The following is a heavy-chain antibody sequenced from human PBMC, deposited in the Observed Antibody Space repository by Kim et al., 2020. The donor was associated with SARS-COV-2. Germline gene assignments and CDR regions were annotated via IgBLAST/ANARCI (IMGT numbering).Heavy chain of an antibody. D-gene: IGHD2-21*02. CDR1: GGSISSYY. J-gene: IGHJ5*02. CDR2: IYYSGST. Sequence: SETLSLTCTVSGGSISSYYWSWIRQPPGKGLEWIGYIYYSGSTNYNPSLKSRVTISVDTSKNQFSLKLSSVTAADTAVYYCARDRGGMVTPGWFDSWGQG. V-gene: IGHV4-59*01. CDR3: ARDRGGMVTPGWFDS.